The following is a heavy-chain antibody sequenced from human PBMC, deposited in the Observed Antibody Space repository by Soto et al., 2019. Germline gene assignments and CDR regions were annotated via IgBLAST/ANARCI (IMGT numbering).Heavy chain of an antibody. V-gene: IGHV1-69*12. CDR2: IIPLFGTT. J-gene: IGHJ4*02. CDR3: VRDSIAASGFVS. D-gene: IGHD6-13*01. Sequence: QVQLVQSGAEVKKPGSSVKVSCKVSGGPFSSYTLSWVRQAPGQGPEWMGEIIPLFGTTNYVQGFQGRLTIAADVSTNTAYMELSRLPSDDTALYYSVRDSIAASGFVSWGQGTLVTVS. CDR1: GGPFSSYT.